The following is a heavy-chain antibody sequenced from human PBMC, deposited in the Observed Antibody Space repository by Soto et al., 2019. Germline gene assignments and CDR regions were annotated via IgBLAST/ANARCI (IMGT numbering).Heavy chain of an antibody. CDR2: IFSADNT. CDR3: ARVHRSSSAPIY. D-gene: IGHD6-6*01. Sequence: QPGGSLRLSCAASGFTVSSNYLSWVRQAPGKGLEWVSVIFSADNTHYADSVKGRFTISRDNAKNSMYLQMNSLRAEDTAVYYCARVHRSSSAPIYWGQGTLVTVSS. V-gene: IGHV3-53*01. J-gene: IGHJ4*02. CDR1: GFTVSSNY.